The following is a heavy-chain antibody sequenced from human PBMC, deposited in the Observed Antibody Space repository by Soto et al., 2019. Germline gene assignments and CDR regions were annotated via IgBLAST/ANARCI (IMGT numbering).Heavy chain of an antibody. J-gene: IGHJ2*01. Sequence: EVQLLESGGGLVQPGGSLRLSCAAAGFPFSSFVMSWVRQPPGKGLEWVSTISGSGGTTDHADSVKGHLIISRDNSQNTLCLQMNRLSPDDTAVYYCARSLFGVQAGGFDLWGRGTLVTVSS. V-gene: IGHV3-23*01. D-gene: IGHD3-16*01. CDR1: GFPFSSFV. CDR2: ISGSGGTT. CDR3: ARSLFGVQAGGFDL.